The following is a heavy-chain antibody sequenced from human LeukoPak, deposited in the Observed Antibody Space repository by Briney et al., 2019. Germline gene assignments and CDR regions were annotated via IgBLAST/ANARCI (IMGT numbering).Heavy chain of an antibody. CDR1: GFTFSSYG. CDR3: AKDTGRGGNAFDI. J-gene: IGHJ3*02. D-gene: IGHD3-16*01. Sequence: GGSLRLSCAASGFTFSSYGMDWVRQAPGKGLEWVAVIWHDGSNKYYADSVKGRFTISRDNAKNSLYLQMNSLRAEDTAVYYCAKDTGRGGNAFDIWGQGTMVTVSS. CDR2: IWHDGSNK. V-gene: IGHV3-33*03.